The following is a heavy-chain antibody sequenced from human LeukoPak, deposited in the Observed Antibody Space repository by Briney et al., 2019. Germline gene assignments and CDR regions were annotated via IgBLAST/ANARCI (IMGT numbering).Heavy chain of an antibody. CDR2: INTSGRT. D-gene: IGHD3-3*01. V-gene: IGHV4-38-2*02. CDR3: ARTIDPYSFDF. Sequence: SETLSLTCTVSGGSISSGYYWGWIRQPPGKGLEWIVRINTSGRTNYNPSLKSRVTISIDTSKGQFSLKLSSVTAADTAVYYCARTIDPYSFDFWGQGTLVTVSS. CDR1: GGSISSGYY. J-gene: IGHJ4*02.